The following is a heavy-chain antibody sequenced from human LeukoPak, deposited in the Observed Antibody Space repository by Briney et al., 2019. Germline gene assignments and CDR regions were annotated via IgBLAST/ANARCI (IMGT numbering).Heavy chain of an antibody. V-gene: IGHV4-59*12. Sequence: KPSETLSLTCTVSGGSISSYYWSWIRQPPGMGLEWIGSIYYSGSTYYTPSLRSRVNISVDTSKSQFALNLTSVTAADTAVYYCARVSSARNGFDYWGQGTLVTVSS. J-gene: IGHJ4*02. CDR3: ARVSSARNGFDY. CDR1: GGSISSYY. D-gene: IGHD1-14*01. CDR2: IYYSGST.